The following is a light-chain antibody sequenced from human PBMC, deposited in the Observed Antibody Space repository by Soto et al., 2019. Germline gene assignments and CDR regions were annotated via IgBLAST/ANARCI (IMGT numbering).Light chain of an antibody. CDR2: AAS. CDR3: QKYNSARWT. Sequence: DIQMTKSTSSLSASVGDRVTITCRASQGISNYLAWYQQKPGKVPKLLIYAASTLQSGVPSRFSGSGSGTDFTLTISSLQPEDVATYYCQKYNSARWTFGQGTKVDNK. V-gene: IGKV1-27*01. CDR1: QGISNY. J-gene: IGKJ1*01.